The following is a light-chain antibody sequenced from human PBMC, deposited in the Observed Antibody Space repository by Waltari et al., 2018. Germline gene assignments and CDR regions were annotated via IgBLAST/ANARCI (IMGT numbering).Light chain of an antibody. CDR1: SLRTYY. Sequence: SSELTQDPAVSVALGQTVRITCQGDSLRTYYGSWYQQKPGQAPILIVYGRNNRPSGIPDRFSGSSSGNTASLTIAGAQAEDEAVYYYNSGDNSINHRVFGGGTKLTVL. J-gene: IGLJ2*01. V-gene: IGLV3-19*01. CDR2: GRN. CDR3: NSGDNSINHRV.